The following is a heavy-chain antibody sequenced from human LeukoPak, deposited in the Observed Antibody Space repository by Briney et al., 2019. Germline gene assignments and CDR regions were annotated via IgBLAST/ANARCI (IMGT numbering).Heavy chain of an antibody. CDR2: IDHSGST. J-gene: IGHJ4*02. D-gene: IGHD3-10*01. V-gene: IGHV4-34*01. CDR1: GGSFSGYY. CDR3: ARSSGVTMVRGVPYYFDY. Sequence: SETLSLTCAVYGGSFSGYYWSWIRQPPGKGLEWIGEIDHSGSTNYNPSLKSRVTISVDTSKNQFSLKLSSVTAADTAVYYCARSSGVTMVRGVPYYFDYWGQGTLVTVSS.